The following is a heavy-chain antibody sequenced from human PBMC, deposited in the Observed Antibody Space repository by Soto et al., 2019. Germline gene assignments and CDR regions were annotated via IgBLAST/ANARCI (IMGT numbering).Heavy chain of an antibody. V-gene: IGHV4-34*01. Sequence: SETLSLTCAVYGGSFSGYYWSWIRQPPGKGLEWIGEINHSGSTNYNPSLKSRVTISVDTSKNQFSLKLSSVTAADTAVYYCARGRRGYSYGSNFDYWGQGTLVTVSS. CDR2: INHSGST. D-gene: IGHD5-18*01. CDR3: ARGRRGYSYGSNFDY. J-gene: IGHJ4*02. CDR1: GGSFSGYY.